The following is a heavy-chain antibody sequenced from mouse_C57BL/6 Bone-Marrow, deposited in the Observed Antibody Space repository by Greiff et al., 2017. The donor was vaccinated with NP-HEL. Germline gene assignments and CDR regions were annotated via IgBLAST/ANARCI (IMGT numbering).Heavy chain of an antibody. J-gene: IGHJ1*03. CDR1: GFTFSSYG. V-gene: IGHV5-6*01. CDR3: ARHPYYYGSSCWYFDV. CDR2: ISSGGSYT. Sequence: EVKLMESGGDLVKPGGSLKLSCAASGFTFSSYGMSWVRQTPDKRLEWVATISSGGSYTYYPDSVKGRFTISRDNAKNTLYLQMSSLKSEDTAMYYCARHPYYYGSSCWYFDVWGTGTTVTVSS. D-gene: IGHD1-1*01.